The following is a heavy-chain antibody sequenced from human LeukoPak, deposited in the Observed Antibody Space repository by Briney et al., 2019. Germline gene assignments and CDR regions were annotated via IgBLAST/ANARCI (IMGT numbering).Heavy chain of an antibody. D-gene: IGHD2-8*01. V-gene: IGHV1-3*03. CDR2: INAGNGNT. CDR1: GYTFTSYA. J-gene: IGHJ5*02. CDR3: ARQIGYCTNGVCSRWSAWFDP. Sequence: ASVKVSCKASGYTFTSYAMHWVRQAPGQRLEWMGWINAGNGNTKYSQEFQGRVTITRDTSASTAYMELSSLRSEDMAVYYCARQIGYCTNGVCSRWSAWFDPWGQGTLVTVSS.